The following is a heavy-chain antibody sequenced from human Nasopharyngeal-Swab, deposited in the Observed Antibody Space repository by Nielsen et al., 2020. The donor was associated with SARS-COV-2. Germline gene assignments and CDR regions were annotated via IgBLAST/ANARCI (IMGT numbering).Heavy chain of an antibody. D-gene: IGHD3-16*01. CDR2: ISYDGSVK. J-gene: IGHJ4*02. CDR1: GFTFSNYG. V-gene: IGHV3-30*18. CDR3: AKGRTLFMITYGGVMDVDY. Sequence: GGSLRLSCAASGFTFSNYGMHWVRQAPGKGLEWVAVISYDGSVKFYGDSVKGRFTISKDNSKKMVYLQMNSLGTEDTAVYYCAKGRTLFMITYGGVMDVDYWGQGTLVTVSS.